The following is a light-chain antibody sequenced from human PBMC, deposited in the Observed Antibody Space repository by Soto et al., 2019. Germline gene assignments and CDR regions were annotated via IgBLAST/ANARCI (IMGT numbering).Light chain of an antibody. CDR3: QQYGSSSWT. CDR2: GAS. J-gene: IGKJ1*01. CDR1: QSVSSSY. Sequence: EIVLTQSPGTLSLSPGERATLSCRASQSVSSSYLACYQQTPDQAPMLINCGASSRATSLPDRFGGSGSGTDFPLTISRLEPEDFAVYYCQQYGSSSWTFGQGTKVDIK. V-gene: IGKV3-20*01.